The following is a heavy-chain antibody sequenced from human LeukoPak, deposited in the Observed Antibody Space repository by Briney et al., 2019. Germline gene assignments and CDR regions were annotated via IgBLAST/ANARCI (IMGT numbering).Heavy chain of an antibody. CDR3: ARHLSGITGYTYGRGIDY. CDR2: IKKDGSEK. V-gene: IGHV3-7*01. CDR1: GFTFSSYW. Sequence: GGSLTLSCAASGFTFSSYWISWVRQAPAKGLELVANIKKDGSEKYYVDSVKGRFTISRDNAEKSLYLQMNSLRAEDTAVYYCARHLSGITGYTYGRGIDYWGQGTLLTVSS. J-gene: IGHJ4*02. D-gene: IGHD5-18*01.